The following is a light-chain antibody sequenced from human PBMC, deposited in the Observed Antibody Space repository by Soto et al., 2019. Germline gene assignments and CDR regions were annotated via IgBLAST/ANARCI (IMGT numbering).Light chain of an antibody. Sequence: EIVLTQSPGTLSLSPGERATLSCRASQSVSSTYLAWYQQNPGHAPRLLIYGASSRATGIPDRFSGSGSGTDFTLTISRLEPEDFAVYFCQQYGSSSYTFGQGTKLEIK. CDR2: GAS. J-gene: IGKJ2*01. CDR1: QSVSSTY. CDR3: QQYGSSSYT. V-gene: IGKV3-20*01.